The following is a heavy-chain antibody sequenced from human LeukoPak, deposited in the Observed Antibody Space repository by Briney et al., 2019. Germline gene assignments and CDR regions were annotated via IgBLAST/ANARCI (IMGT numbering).Heavy chain of an antibody. Sequence: PGGSLRLSCAASGFTFSSYAMHWVRQAPGKGLEWVAVISYDGSNKCYADSVKGRFTISRDNSKNTLYLQMNSLRAEDTAVYYCARDPSYYYDSSGYYYDYWGQGTLVTVSS. D-gene: IGHD3-22*01. CDR1: GFTFSSYA. CDR3: ARDPSYYYDSSGYYYDY. J-gene: IGHJ4*02. V-gene: IGHV3-30*04. CDR2: ISYDGSNK.